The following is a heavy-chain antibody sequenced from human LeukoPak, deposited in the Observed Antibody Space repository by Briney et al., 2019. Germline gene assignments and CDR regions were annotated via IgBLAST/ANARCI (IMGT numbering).Heavy chain of an antibody. CDR3: AKDRGHYYDSSGYYNWFDP. CDR2: ISGSGGST. D-gene: IGHD3-22*01. V-gene: IGHV3-23*01. J-gene: IGHJ5*02. Sequence: SGGSLRLSCAASGFTISSYAMSCVRQAPGEGLEWVSAISGSGGSTYYADSVKGRFTISRDNSKNTLYLQMNSLRAEDTAVYYCAKDRGHYYDSSGYYNWFDPWGQGTLVTVSS. CDR1: GFTISSYA.